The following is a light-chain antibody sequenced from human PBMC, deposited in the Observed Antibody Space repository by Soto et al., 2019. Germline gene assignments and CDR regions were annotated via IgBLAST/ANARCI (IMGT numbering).Light chain of an antibody. CDR3: ASYTSSANRV. J-gene: IGLJ3*02. Sequence: QSALTQPASVSGSPGQSITISCTGTSSDVSGYDYVSWYQQPPGKAPKLIIYEVTNRPSGVSNRFSGSKSGNTASLTISGLQAEDEADYYCASYTSSANRVFGGGTKLTVL. CDR2: EVT. V-gene: IGLV2-14*01. CDR1: SSDVSGYDY.